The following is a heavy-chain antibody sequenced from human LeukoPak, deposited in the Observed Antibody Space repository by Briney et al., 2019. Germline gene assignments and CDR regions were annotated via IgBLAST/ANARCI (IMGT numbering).Heavy chain of an antibody. D-gene: IGHD2-15*01. CDR2: ISSSSSYI. CDR1: GFTFSSYS. V-gene: IGHV3-21*01. J-gene: IGHJ4*02. CDR3: ARIVVGYRSDWRDY. Sequence: GGSLRLSCAASGFTFSSYSTNWVRQAPGKGLEWVSSISSSSSYIYYADSVKGRFTISRDNAKNSLYLRMNSLRAEDTAVYYCARIVVGYRSDWRDYWGQGTLVTVSP.